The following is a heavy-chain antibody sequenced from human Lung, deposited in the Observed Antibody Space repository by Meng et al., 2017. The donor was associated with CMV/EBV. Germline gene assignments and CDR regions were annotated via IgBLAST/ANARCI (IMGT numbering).Heavy chain of an antibody. D-gene: IGHD6-19*01. Sequence: VQLVQCWSELKNPGDSLKVSCQAAGHTFTSSSMNWVRHAPGQGLEWMGWININTGNPTYAQGFTGRFVFSLDTSVSTAYLQIDSLKADDTAVYYCARGNGWRFDYWGQGTLVTVSS. CDR1: GHTFTSSS. J-gene: IGHJ4*02. CDR3: ARGNGWRFDY. CDR2: ININTGNP. V-gene: IGHV7-4-1*01.